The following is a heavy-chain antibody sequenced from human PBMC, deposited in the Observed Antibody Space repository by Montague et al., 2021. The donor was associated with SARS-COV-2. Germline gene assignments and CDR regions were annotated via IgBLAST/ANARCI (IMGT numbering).Heavy chain of an antibody. Sequence: CAISGESVSTNSGTWNWVRLSPSRGLEWLGRTYYRSEWYSDYSVSVKSRISINPDTSKNQFSLQLNSVTPEDTAVYYCARAERGSCGDGNCYQYFFNYWGQGTLVTVSS. CDR2: TYYRSEWYS. CDR1: GESVSTNSGT. D-gene: IGHD2-15*01. CDR3: ARAERGSCGDGNCYQYFFNY. V-gene: IGHV6-1*01. J-gene: IGHJ4*02.